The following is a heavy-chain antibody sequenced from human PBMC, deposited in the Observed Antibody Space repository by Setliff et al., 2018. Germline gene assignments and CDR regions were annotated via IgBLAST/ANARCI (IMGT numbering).Heavy chain of an antibody. Sequence: VASVKVSCKVSGYRLIEVSMHWVRQAPGQGLEWMGWINPNSGGTNYAQKFQGWVTMTRDTSISTAYMELSRLRSDDTAVYYCAISTIFGVVSPTPDAFDIWGQGTMVTVSS. CDR2: INPNSGGT. CDR1: GYRLIEVS. D-gene: IGHD3-3*01. J-gene: IGHJ3*02. V-gene: IGHV1-2*04. CDR3: AISTIFGVVSPTPDAFDI.